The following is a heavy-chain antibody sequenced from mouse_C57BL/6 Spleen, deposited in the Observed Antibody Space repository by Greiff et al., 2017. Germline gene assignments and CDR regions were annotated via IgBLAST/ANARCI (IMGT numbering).Heavy chain of an antibody. V-gene: IGHV1-62-2*01. Sequence: QVQLKESGAELVKPGASVKLSCKASGYTFTEYTIHWVKQRSGQGLEWIGWFYPGSGSIKYNEKFKDKATLTADKSSSTVYMELSRLTSEDSAVYFGARHARYEYDGPSVFAYWGQGTTLTVSS. CDR3: ARHARYEYDGPSVFAY. CDR2: FYPGSGSI. D-gene: IGHD2-4*01. CDR1: GYTFTEYT. J-gene: IGHJ2*01.